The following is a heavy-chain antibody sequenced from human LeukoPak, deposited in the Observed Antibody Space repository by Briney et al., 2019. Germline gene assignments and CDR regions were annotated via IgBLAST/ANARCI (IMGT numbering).Heavy chain of an antibody. V-gene: IGHV5-51*01. Sequence: GESLKISCVGSGYRFSTYWIAWARQMPGKGLEWMGIIHSGDSNTVYSPSFQGQVTISVDKSISTAYLQWSSLKASDTAMYYCARHQGVHDFYWYFDLWGRGTLLTVSS. CDR3: ARHQGVHDFYWYFDL. CDR1: GYRFSTYW. D-gene: IGHD3-10*01. J-gene: IGHJ2*01. CDR2: IHSGDSNT.